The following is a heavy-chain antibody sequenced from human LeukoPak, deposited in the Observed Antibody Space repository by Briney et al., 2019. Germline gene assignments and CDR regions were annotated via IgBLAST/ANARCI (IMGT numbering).Heavy chain of an antibody. V-gene: IGHV4-61*05. Sequence: SETLSLTCTVSGGSISSSSYYWGWIRQPPGKGLEWIGYIYYSGSTNYNPSLKSRVTISVDTSKNQFSLKLSSVTAADTAVYYCARGNIWTTRDFDYWGQGTLVTVSS. J-gene: IGHJ4*02. CDR2: IYYSGST. CDR1: GGSISSSSYY. CDR3: ARGNIWTTRDFDY. D-gene: IGHD3/OR15-3a*01.